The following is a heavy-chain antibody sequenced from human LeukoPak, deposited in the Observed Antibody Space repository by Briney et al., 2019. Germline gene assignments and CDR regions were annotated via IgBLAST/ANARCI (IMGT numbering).Heavy chain of an antibody. D-gene: IGHD2-2*01. CDR3: ASQNPIVVVPAAKGHFFDY. Sequence: VSSVKVSCKASGGTFSGYAISWVRQAPGQGLEWMGGVIPIFGTANYAQKFQGRVTITADESTSTAYMELSSLRSDDTAVYDCASQNPIVVVPAAKGHFFDYWGQGTLVTVSS. CDR1: GGTFSGYA. CDR2: VIPIFGTA. V-gene: IGHV1-69*01. J-gene: IGHJ4*02.